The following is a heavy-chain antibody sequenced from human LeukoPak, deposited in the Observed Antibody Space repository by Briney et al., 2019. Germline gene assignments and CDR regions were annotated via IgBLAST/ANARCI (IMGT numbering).Heavy chain of an antibody. CDR3: AKDRSDNKTWYAGSH. CDR2: ISGSGDST. J-gene: IGHJ4*02. CDR1: GFTFRTYA. Sequence: GGSLRLSCAASGFTFRTYAMSWVRQAPGKGLEWVSGISGSGDSTYYADSVKGRFTISRDNSWNTLFLQMNSLRDEDTAVYYCAKDRSDNKTWYAGSHWGQGTLVTVSS. V-gene: IGHV3-23*01. D-gene: IGHD2-8*01.